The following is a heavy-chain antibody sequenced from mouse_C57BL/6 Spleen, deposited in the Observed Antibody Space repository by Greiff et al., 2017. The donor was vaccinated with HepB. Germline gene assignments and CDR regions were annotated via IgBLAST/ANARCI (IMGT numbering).Heavy chain of an antibody. D-gene: IGHD1-1*01. J-gene: IGHJ2*01. CDR1: GYTFTDYY. V-gene: IGHV1-76*01. Sequence: VQLQQSGAELVRPGASVKLSCKASGYTFTDYYINWVKQRPGQGLEWIARIYPGSGNTYYNEKFKGKATLTAEKSSSTAYMQLSSLTSEDSAVYFCARHGSSYLYFDYWGQGTTLTVSS. CDR3: ARHGSSYLYFDY. CDR2: IYPGSGNT.